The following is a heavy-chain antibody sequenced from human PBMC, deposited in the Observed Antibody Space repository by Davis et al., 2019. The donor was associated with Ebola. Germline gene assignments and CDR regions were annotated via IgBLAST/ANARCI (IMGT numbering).Heavy chain of an antibody. J-gene: IGHJ6*02. Sequence: HTGGSLRLSCVASGFTFSSYWMHWVRQAPGKGPVWVSRINPDGGRTGYADSVKGRFTISRDNAKNTLYLQMNSLRAEDTAVYYCARGVSGWYYYYYGMDVWGQGTTVTVSS. CDR3: ARGVSGWYYYYYGMDV. CDR2: INPDGGRT. D-gene: IGHD6-19*01. CDR1: GFTFSSYW. V-gene: IGHV3-74*01.